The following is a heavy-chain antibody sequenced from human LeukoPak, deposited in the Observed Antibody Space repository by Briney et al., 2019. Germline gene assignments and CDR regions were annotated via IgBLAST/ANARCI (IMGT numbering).Heavy chain of an antibody. D-gene: IGHD2-15*01. V-gene: IGHV3-74*01. CDR1: GFTFSRYW. Sequence: PGGSLRLSCAASGFTFSRYWMHWVRQAPGKGLVWVSRINSDGSSTRYADSVKGRFTISRDNAKNTLDLQMSSLRAEGTAVYYCARVDCSGGSCYFDYWGQGTLVTVSS. CDR3: ARVDCSGGSCYFDY. J-gene: IGHJ4*02. CDR2: INSDGSST.